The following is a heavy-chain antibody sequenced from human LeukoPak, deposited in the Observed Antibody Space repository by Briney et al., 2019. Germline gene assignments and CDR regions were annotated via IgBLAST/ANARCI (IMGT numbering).Heavy chain of an antibody. CDR3: ARGPTYDYSFDY. CDR1: GGSISSYY. V-gene: IGHV4-59*01. CDR2: IYYSGST. J-gene: IGHJ4*02. D-gene: IGHD4-11*01. Sequence: SETLSLTCTVSGGSISSYYWSWIRQPPGKGLEWIGYIYYSGSTNYNPSLKSRVTISVDTSKNQFSLKLSSVTAADTAVYYCARGPTYDYSFDYWGQGTLVTVSS.